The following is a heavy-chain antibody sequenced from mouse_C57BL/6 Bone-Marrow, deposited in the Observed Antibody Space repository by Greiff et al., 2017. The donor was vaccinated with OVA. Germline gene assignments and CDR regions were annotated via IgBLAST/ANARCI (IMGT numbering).Heavy chain of an antibody. CDR1: GYTFTDYE. J-gene: IGHJ1*03. CDR2: IDPETGGT. V-gene: IGHV1-15*01. D-gene: IGHD2-10*01. CDR3: TKSYYGNLDWYFDV. Sequence: VQLKESGAELVRPGASVTLSCKASGYTFTDYEMHWVKQTPVHGLEWIGAIDPETGGTAYNQKFKGKAILTADKSSSTAYMELRSLTSEDSAVYYCTKSYYGNLDWYFDVWGTGTTVTVSS.